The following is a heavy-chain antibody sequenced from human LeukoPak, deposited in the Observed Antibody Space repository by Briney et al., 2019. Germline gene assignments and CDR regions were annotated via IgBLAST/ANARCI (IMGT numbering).Heavy chain of an antibody. Sequence: ASVKVSCKASGYTFTGYYMHWVRQAPGQGLEWMGWINPNSGGTNYAQKFQGWVTMTRDTSISTAYMELSRLRSDDTAVYYCARGKYGSGDNWFDPWGQGTLVTVSS. V-gene: IGHV1-2*04. J-gene: IGHJ5*02. CDR1: GYTFTGYY. CDR3: ARGKYGSGDNWFDP. CDR2: INPNSGGT. D-gene: IGHD3-10*01.